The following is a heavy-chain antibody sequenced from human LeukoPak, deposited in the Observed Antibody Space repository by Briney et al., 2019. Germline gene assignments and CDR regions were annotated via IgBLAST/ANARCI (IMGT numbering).Heavy chain of an antibody. CDR2: INPNSGGT. V-gene: IGHV1-2*02. J-gene: IGHJ4*02. D-gene: IGHD3-22*01. CDR1: GYTFTGYY. CDR3: ARDRDYYDSSGPLGY. Sequence: GASVKVSCKASGYTFTGYYMHWVRQAPGQGLEWMGWINPNSGGTNYAQKFQGRVTMTRDTSISTAYMELSRLRSDDTAVYYCARDRDYYDSSGPLGYWGQGTLVTVSS.